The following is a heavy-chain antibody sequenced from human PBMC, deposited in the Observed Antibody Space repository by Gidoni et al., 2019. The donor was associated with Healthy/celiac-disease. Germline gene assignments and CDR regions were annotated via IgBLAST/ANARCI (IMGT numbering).Heavy chain of an antibody. J-gene: IGHJ4*02. Sequence: QVQLVESGGGVVQPGRSLRLSCAASGFTFSSYGMHWVRQAPGKGLEWVAVIWYDGSNKYYADSVKGRFTISRDNSKNTLYLQMNSLRAEDTAVYYCARGGNMITMIVVEFDYWGQGTLVTVSS. D-gene: IGHD3-22*01. CDR2: IWYDGSNK. V-gene: IGHV3-33*01. CDR3: ARGGNMITMIVVEFDY. CDR1: GFTFSSYG.